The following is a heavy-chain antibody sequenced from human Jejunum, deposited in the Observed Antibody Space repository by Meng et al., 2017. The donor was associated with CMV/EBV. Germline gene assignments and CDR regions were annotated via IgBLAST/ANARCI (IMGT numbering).Heavy chain of an antibody. Sequence: SGFTFSSYEFTWVRQAPGKGLEWLSHINPGGTTIYYADSVKGRFTISRDDAKSSLYLQMSSLRADDTAVYYCARELPASWEPFDYWGQGTLVTVSS. V-gene: IGHV3-48*03. D-gene: IGHD1-26*01. J-gene: IGHJ4*02. CDR3: ARELPASWEPFDY. CDR1: GFTFSSYE. CDR2: INPGGTTI.